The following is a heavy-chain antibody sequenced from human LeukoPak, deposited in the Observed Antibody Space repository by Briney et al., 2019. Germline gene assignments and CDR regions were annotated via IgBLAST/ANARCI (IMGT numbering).Heavy chain of an antibody. D-gene: IGHD1-26*01. V-gene: IGHV3-33*03. CDR3: AKERTSGSYSNWFDP. J-gene: IGHJ5*02. CDR2: IWFDGSNK. Sequence: GGSLRLSRAASGFTFSSYGMHWVRQAPGKGLEWVAVIWFDGSNKYYADSVKGRFTISRDNSKNTLYLQMNSLRAEDTAVYYCAKERTSGSYSNWFDPWGQGTLVTVSS. CDR1: GFTFSSYG.